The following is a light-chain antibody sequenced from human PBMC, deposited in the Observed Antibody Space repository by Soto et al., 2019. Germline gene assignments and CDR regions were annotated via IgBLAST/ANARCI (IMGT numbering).Light chain of an antibody. CDR3: QQLNNYPSIT. Sequence: DIRLTQSPSFLSASVGDRVTITCRASQVISSYLAWYQQKPGKAPNLLIYAASTLQSGVPSRFSGSGSGTEFTLTISSLQPEDFATYYCQQLNNYPSITFGQGTRLEIK. CDR2: AAS. J-gene: IGKJ5*01. V-gene: IGKV1-9*01. CDR1: QVISSY.